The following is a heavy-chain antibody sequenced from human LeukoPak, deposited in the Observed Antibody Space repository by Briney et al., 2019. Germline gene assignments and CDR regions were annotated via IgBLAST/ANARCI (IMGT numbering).Heavy chain of an antibody. CDR2: FDPEDGET. Sequence: ASVKVSCKVSGYTLTELSMHWVRQAPGKGLEWMGGFDPEDGETIYAQKFQGRVTMTEGTPTDTAYMELSSLRSEDTAVYYCATQYCSGGSCDSPFDYWGQGTLVTVSS. D-gene: IGHD2-15*01. CDR1: GYTLTELS. J-gene: IGHJ4*02. CDR3: ATQYCSGGSCDSPFDY. V-gene: IGHV1-24*01.